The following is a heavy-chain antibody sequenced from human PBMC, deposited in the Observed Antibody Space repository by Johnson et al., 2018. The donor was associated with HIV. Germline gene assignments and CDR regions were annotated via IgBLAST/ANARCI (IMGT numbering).Heavy chain of an antibody. Sequence: QVQLVESGGGLVKPGGSLRLSCAASGFTFSDYYMSWIRQAPGKGLEWVAVISYDGSHKYYADSLRGRFNISRDNPKNTLYLLMNSLRAEDTGVYYCAKPPSMGADAFDIWGQGTMVTVSS. D-gene: IGHD3-16*01. CDR1: GFTFSDYY. J-gene: IGHJ3*02. CDR2: ISYDGSHK. V-gene: IGHV3-30*18. CDR3: AKPPSMGADAFDI.